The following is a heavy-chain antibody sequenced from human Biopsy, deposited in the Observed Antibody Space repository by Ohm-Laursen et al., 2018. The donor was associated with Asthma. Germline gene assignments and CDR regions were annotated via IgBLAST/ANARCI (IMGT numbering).Heavy chain of an antibody. Sequence: ASVKVSCKASGYTFTSYGISWVRQAPGQGLEWMGWISAYNGNTSYAQKIQGRVTMTRDTSTSTVYMELSSLRSEDTAVYYCARAGALIVGATMGYWGQGTLVTVSS. CDR2: ISAYNGNT. V-gene: IGHV1-18*04. CDR1: GYTFTSYG. J-gene: IGHJ4*02. CDR3: ARAGALIVGATMGY. D-gene: IGHD1-26*01.